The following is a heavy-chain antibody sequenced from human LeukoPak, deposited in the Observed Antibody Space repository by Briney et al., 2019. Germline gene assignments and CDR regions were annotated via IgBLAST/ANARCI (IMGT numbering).Heavy chain of an antibody. J-gene: IGHJ4*02. CDR2: INHSGST. CDR1: GYSISSGYY. CDR3: ARLFIACSGGSCGDY. D-gene: IGHD2-15*01. V-gene: IGHV4-38-2*02. Sequence: PSETLSLTCNVSGYSISSGYYWAWIRQSPGKGLEWIGSINHSGSTNYNPSLKSRVTISVDTSKNQFSLKLSSVTAADTAVYYCARLFIACSGGSCGDYWGQGTLVTVSS.